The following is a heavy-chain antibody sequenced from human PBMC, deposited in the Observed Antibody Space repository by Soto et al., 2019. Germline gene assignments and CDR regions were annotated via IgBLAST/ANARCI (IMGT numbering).Heavy chain of an antibody. CDR1: GGSISSYY. CDR2: IYYSGST. V-gene: IGHV4-59*01. D-gene: IGHD6-25*01. Sequence: SDTLSLTFTVSGGSISSYYWSWIRQPPGKGLEWIGYIYYSGSTNYNPSLKSRVTISVDTSKNQFSLKLSSVTAADTAVYYCARETAINDAFDXWGQGTMVTVS. CDR3: ARETAINDAFDX. J-gene: IGHJ3*02.